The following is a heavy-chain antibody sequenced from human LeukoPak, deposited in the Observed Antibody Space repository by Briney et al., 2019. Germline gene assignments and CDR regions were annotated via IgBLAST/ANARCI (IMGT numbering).Heavy chain of an antibody. Sequence: GRSLRLSCAASGFTFSSYGMHWVRQAPGKGLDWVAVIWYDGSNKYYADSVKGRFTISRDDSKNTLYLQMNSLRAEDTAVYYCARAPDYGDYGRYFDYWGQGTLVTVSS. V-gene: IGHV3-33*01. CDR3: ARAPDYGDYGRYFDY. CDR1: GFTFSSYG. J-gene: IGHJ4*02. CDR2: IWYDGSNK. D-gene: IGHD4-17*01.